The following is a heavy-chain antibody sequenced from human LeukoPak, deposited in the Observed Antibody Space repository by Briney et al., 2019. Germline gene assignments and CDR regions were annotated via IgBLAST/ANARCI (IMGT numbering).Heavy chain of an antibody. V-gene: IGHV3-33*01. CDR1: GFTFSTYG. J-gene: IGHJ5*02. Sequence: GGSLRLSCAASGFTFSTYGMHWVRQAPGKGLEWVAVIWYDGGNKYYADSVKGRFTISRDNSKNTLYLQMNSLRAEDTAVYYCARDLRFGESYNWFDPWGQGTLVTVSS. CDR3: ARDLRFGESYNWFDP. CDR2: IWYDGGNK. D-gene: IGHD3-10*01.